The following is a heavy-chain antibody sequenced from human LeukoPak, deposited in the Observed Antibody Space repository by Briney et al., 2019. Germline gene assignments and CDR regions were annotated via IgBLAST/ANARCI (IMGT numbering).Heavy chain of an antibody. Sequence: GGSLRLSCVGSGFSFNTWITWVRQAPGKGLEWVSYISSSGSTIYYADSVKGRFTISRDNAKNSLYLQMNSLRAEDTAVYYCARDRGSGWYSDYWGQGTLVTVSS. CDR2: ISSSGSTI. J-gene: IGHJ4*02. D-gene: IGHD6-19*01. CDR1: GFSFNTW. V-gene: IGHV3-48*04. CDR3: ARDRGSGWYSDY.